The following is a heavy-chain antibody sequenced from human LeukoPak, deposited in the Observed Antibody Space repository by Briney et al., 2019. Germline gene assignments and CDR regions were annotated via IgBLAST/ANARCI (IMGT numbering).Heavy chain of an antibody. CDR1: GFTFSSYG. V-gene: IGHV3-53*01. J-gene: IGHJ4*02. CDR2: IYSGGTT. D-gene: IGHD5-24*01. Sequence: GGSLRLSCAASGFTFSSYGMHWVRRAPGKGLEWVSVIYSGGTTYYTDSVKGRFTISRDNSKNTLYLQMTSLRAEDTAVYYCARGGDGDNSMPFDYWGQGTLVTVSS. CDR3: ARGGDGDNSMPFDY.